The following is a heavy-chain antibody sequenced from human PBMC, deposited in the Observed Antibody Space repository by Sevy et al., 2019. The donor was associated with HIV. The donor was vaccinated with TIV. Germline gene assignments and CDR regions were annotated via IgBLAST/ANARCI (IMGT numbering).Heavy chain of an antibody. V-gene: IGHV3-23*01. CDR2: ISFSGVVT. Sequence: GGSLRLSCTASGFKFSSYAMTWVRQPPGKGLEWVSTISFSGVVTFDADSVRGRFTVSRDNAKNTLYLQMSGLRAEDTAVYYCVKPHSNAEILHYYGMDVWGQGTAVTVSS. D-gene: IGHD3-9*01. CDR1: GFKFSSYA. J-gene: IGHJ6*02. CDR3: VKPHSNAEILHYYGMDV.